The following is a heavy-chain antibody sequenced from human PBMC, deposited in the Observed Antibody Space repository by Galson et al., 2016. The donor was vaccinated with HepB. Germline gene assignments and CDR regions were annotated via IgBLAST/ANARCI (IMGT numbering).Heavy chain of an antibody. CDR3: AKVKTGGDYDFWSLDY. CDR1: GFTFSSYA. D-gene: IGHD3-3*01. Sequence: LRLSCAASGFTFSSYAMSWVRQAPGKGLEWVSAISGSGGSTYYADSVKGRFTTSRDNSKNTLYLQMNSLRAEDTAVYYCAKVKTGGDYDFWSLDYWGQGTLVTVSS. J-gene: IGHJ4*02. CDR2: ISGSGGST. V-gene: IGHV3-23*01.